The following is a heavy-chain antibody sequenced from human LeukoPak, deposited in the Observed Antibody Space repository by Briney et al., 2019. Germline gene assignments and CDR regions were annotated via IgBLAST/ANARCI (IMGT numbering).Heavy chain of an antibody. D-gene: IGHD1-1*01. V-gene: IGHV4-59*08. CDR3: ARRGNWNDVSWFDP. J-gene: IGHJ5*02. CDR2: IYYSGST. CDR1: GGSFNDYY. Sequence: PSETLSLTCAVYGGSFNDYYWSWIRQPPGKGLEWIGYIYYSGSTNYNPSLKSRVTISVDTSKNQFSLKLSSVTAADTAVYYCARRGNWNDVSWFDPWGQGTLVTVSS.